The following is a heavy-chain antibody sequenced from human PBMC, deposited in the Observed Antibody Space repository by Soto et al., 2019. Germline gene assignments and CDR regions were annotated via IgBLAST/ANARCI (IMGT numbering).Heavy chain of an antibody. V-gene: IGHV1-18*01. CDR1: GYTFTNYG. CDR3: ARYSYAEPDY. J-gene: IGHJ4*02. Sequence: ASVKVTCKASGYTFTNYGVSWVRQAPGQGLEWMGWISGYNGNTYYAQKLQGRVTMTTDTSTRTAYMELRNLRSDDTAVYYCARYSYAEPDYWAQGTLVTVSS. D-gene: IGHD4-17*01. CDR2: ISGYNGNT.